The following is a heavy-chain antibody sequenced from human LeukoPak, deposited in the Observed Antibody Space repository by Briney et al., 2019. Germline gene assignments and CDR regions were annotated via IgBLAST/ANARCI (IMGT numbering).Heavy chain of an antibody. Sequence: SETLSLTCTVSGGSINSYYWSWIRQPPGKGLEWIGYIYYSGSTNYNPSLKSRVTISVDTSKNQFSLKLSSVTAADTAVYYCARARRLGELAASYDYWGQGTLVTVSS. CDR1: GGSINSYY. V-gene: IGHV4-59*01. J-gene: IGHJ4*02. CDR3: ARARRLGELAASYDY. CDR2: IYYSGST. D-gene: IGHD3-16*01.